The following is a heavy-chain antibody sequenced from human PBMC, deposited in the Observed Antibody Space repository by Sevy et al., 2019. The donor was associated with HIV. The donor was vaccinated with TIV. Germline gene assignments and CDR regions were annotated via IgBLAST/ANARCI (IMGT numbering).Heavy chain of an antibody. Sequence: GGSLRLSCAASGFTFSSYWMHWVRQAPGKGLVWVSRSNEDGSTTNNADSVKGRFTTSRDNAKNTLYLQMHSLRAEDTAVYYCARDIGGLGSFWGQGTTVTVSS. J-gene: IGHJ6*02. D-gene: IGHD3-16*01. V-gene: IGHV3-74*01. CDR1: GFTFSSYW. CDR2: SNEDGSTT. CDR3: ARDIGGLGSF.